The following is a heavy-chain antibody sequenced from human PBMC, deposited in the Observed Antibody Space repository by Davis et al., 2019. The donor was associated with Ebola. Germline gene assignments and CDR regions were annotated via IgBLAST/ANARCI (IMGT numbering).Heavy chain of an antibody. CDR1: GFTFSDYY. Sequence: PGGSLRLSCAASGFTFSDYYMSWVRQAPGKGLEWVSVIYSGGSTYYADSVKGRFTISRDNSKNTLYLQMNSLKTEDTAVYYCTTAAYWGQGTLVTVSS. V-gene: IGHV3-53*01. D-gene: IGHD1-14*01. CDR2: IYSGGST. J-gene: IGHJ4*02. CDR3: TTAAY.